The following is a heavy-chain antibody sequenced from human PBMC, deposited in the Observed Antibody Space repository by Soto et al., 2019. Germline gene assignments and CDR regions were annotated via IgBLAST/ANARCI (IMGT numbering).Heavy chain of an antibody. CDR2: ISSSSSYI. J-gene: IGHJ5*02. Sequence: EVQLVESGGGLVKPGGSLRLSCAASGFTYSSYSMNWVGQVPGKGLEWVSSISSSSSYIYYADSVKGRFTISRDNAKNSLYLQMNSLRAEDTAVYYCARDTYYYGSGSYTPWGQGTLVTVSS. CDR3: ARDTYYYGSGSYTP. CDR1: GFTYSSYS. V-gene: IGHV3-21*01. D-gene: IGHD3-10*01.